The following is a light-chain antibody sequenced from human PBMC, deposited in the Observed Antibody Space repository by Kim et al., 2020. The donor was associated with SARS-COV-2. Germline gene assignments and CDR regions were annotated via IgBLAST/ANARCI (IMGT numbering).Light chain of an antibody. V-gene: IGKV1-33*01. CDR1: QDISNY. CDR3: QQYDNLPPYS. J-gene: IGKJ2*03. Sequence: AAVGDRDTITCKASQDISNYLNWYQQKPGKAPKLLIYDASNVETGVRSGFSGSGSETEFTFTISSLQPEDIATYYCQQYDNLPPYSFGQGTKLEI. CDR2: DAS.